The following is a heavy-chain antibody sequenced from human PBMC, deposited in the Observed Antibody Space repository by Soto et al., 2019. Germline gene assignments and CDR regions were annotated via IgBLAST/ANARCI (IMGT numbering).Heavy chain of an antibody. D-gene: IGHD3-10*01. CDR2: IYYSGST. CDR1: GGSISSGGYY. J-gene: IGHJ3*02. Sequence: SETLSLTCTVSGGSISSGGYYWSWIRQHPGKGLEWIGYIYYSGSTYYNPSLKSRVTISVDTSKNQFSLKLSSVTAADTAVYYCARAEIGSGSYYAFDIWGQGTMVTVSS. CDR3: ARAEIGSGSYYAFDI. V-gene: IGHV4-31*03.